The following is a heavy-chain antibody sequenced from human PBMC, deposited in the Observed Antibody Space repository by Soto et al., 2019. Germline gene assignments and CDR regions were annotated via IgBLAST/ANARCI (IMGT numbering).Heavy chain of an antibody. J-gene: IGHJ6*02. CDR2: IWYDGSNK. CDR3: AREVGVEDYYYYGMDV. CDR1: GFTFSSYG. Sequence: GGSLRLSCAASGFTFSSYGMHWVRQAPGKGLEWVAVIWYDGSNKYYADSVKGRFTISRDNSKNTLYLQMNSLRAEDTAVYYCAREVGVEDYYYYGMDVWGQGTTVTVSS. V-gene: IGHV3-33*01. D-gene: IGHD1-26*01.